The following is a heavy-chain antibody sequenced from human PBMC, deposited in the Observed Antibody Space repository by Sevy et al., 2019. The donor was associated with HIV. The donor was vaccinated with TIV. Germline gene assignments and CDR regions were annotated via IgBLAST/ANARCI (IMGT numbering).Heavy chain of an antibody. J-gene: IGHJ6*02. D-gene: IGHD6-25*01. Sequence: ASVKVSCKASGGTFSSYGINWVRQAPGQGPEWMGGIIPMFGTTHYAQNFQGRVTIAAGESTSRVYMELRSLRSEDTAVYYCARDHAWRLTTPHHYYGMDVRGQGTTVTVSS. CDR1: GGTFSSYG. CDR2: IIPMFGTT. V-gene: IGHV1-69*13. CDR3: ARDHAWRLTTPHHYYGMDV.